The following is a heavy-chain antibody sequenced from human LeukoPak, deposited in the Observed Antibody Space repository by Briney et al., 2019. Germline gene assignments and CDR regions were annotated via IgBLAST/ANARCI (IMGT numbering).Heavy chain of an antibody. CDR1: GYTFTGYY. CDR3: AREFQRRDGYNDDY. Sequence: ASVKVSCKASGYTFTGYYMHWVRLAPGQGLEWMGWINPNSGGTNYAQKFQGRVTMTRDTSISTAYMELSRLRSDDTAVYYCAREFQRRDGYNDDYWGQGTLATVSS. V-gene: IGHV1-2*02. J-gene: IGHJ4*02. CDR2: INPNSGGT. D-gene: IGHD5-24*01.